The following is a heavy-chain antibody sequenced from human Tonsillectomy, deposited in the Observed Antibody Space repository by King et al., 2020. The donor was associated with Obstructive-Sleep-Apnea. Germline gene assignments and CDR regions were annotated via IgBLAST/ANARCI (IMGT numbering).Heavy chain of an antibody. D-gene: IGHD4-17*01. CDR3: ASLVGDYAFDI. Sequence: QLVQSGGGVVQPGRSLRLSCAASGFTFSSYAMHWVRQAPGKGLEWVAVISYDGSNKYYADSVKCRFTISRDNSKNTLYLQMNRLRAEDTAVYYCASLVGDYAFDIWGQGTMVTVSS. J-gene: IGHJ3*02. V-gene: IGHV3-30*04. CDR2: ISYDGSNK. CDR1: GFTFSSYA.